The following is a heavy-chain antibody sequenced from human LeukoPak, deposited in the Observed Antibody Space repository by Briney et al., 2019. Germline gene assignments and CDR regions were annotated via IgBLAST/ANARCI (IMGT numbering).Heavy chain of an antibody. V-gene: IGHV4-38-2*02. Sequence: PSETLSLTCTVSGYSISSGYYWGWIRQPPGKGLEWIGSIYHSGSTYYNPSLRSRVTISVDTSKNQLSLKLSSVTAADTPVYSFARLQIVGATFDYWGQGTLVAVSS. D-gene: IGHD1-26*01. CDR2: IYHSGST. CDR3: ARLQIVGATFDY. J-gene: IGHJ4*02. CDR1: GYSISSGYY.